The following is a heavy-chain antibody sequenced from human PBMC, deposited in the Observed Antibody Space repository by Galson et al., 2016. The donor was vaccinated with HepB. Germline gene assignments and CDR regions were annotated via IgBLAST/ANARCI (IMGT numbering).Heavy chain of an antibody. CDR3: ARDLRGRYSGSYFS. D-gene: IGHD1-26*01. CDR2: ISAYNGNT. Sequence: SVKVSCKASGYMFTSYAISWVRQAPGQGLEWMGWISAYNGNTNYAQKLQGRVTMTTDTSTSTAYMELRSLRSDDTAIYYCARDLRGRYSGSYFSWGQGTLVTVSS. J-gene: IGHJ4*02. V-gene: IGHV1-18*04. CDR1: GYMFTSYA.